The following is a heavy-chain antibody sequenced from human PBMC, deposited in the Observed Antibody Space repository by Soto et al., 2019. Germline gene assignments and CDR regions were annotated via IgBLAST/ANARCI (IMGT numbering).Heavy chain of an antibody. Sequence: GGSLRISCAASGFSASQYAMTWVRQAPGKGLEWVSSLSDSGSNTYYEDSVKGRFTISRDNSKNMVYLQMNSLGAEDTAMYYCARQIRTYYYYSSGIAHFDYWGQGTLVTGSA. CDR1: GFSASQYA. V-gene: IGHV3-23*01. CDR3: ARQIRTYYYYSSGIAHFDY. D-gene: IGHD3-22*01. CDR2: LSDSGSNT. J-gene: IGHJ4*01.